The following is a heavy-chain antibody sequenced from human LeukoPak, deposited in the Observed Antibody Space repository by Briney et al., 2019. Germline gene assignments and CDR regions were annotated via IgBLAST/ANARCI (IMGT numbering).Heavy chain of an antibody. CDR2: ISYDGSNK. CDR3: AREAIFGGFDY. Sequence: HPGRSLRLSCAASGFTFSSYAMHRVRQAPGKGLEWVAVISYDGSNKYYADSVKGRFTISRDNSKNTLYLQMNSLRAEDTAVYYCAREAIFGGFDYWGQGTLVTVSS. D-gene: IGHD3-3*01. V-gene: IGHV3-30*04. J-gene: IGHJ4*02. CDR1: GFTFSSYA.